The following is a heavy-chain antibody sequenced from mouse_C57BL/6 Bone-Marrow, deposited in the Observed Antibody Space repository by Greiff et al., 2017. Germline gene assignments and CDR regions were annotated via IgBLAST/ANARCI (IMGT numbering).Heavy chain of an antibody. D-gene: IGHD2-3*01. CDR1: GFSLTSYG. CDR2: IWSGGRT. V-gene: IGHV2-2*01. CDR3: ARKRDGYYPAWFAY. J-gene: IGHJ3*01. Sequence: VHLVESGPGLVQPSQSLSITCTVSGFSLTSYGVHWVRQSPGTGLEWLGVIWSGGRTDSNAAFISRLSIIKDNSKSQVFFKMNSLQADDTAIYYCARKRDGYYPAWFAYWGQGTLVTVSA.